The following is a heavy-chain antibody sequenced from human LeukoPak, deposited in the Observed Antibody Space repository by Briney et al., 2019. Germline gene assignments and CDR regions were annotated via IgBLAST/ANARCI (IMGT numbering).Heavy chain of an antibody. D-gene: IGHD4-11*01. J-gene: IGHJ6*03. V-gene: IGHV4-34*01. CDR3: ASGAYSYYYMDV. Sequence: SETLSLTCAVYGGSFSGYYWSWIRQPPGKGLEWIGEINHSGSTNYNPSLKSRVTISVDTSKNQFSLKLSSVTAADTAVYYCASGAYSYYYMDVWGKGTTVTISS. CDR1: GGSFSGYY. CDR2: INHSGST.